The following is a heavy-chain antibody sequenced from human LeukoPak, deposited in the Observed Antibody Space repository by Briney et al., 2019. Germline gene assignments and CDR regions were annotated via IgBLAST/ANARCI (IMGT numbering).Heavy chain of an antibody. CDR3: AREPTGTYYFDY. Sequence: GGSLRLSCAASGFSFSTYAMHWVRQAPGKGLDWVAMIWSDGSNQYYADSVKGRFTISRENSKNTLYLQMNSLRAEDTAVYYCAREPTGTYYFDYWGQGTLVTVSS. CDR1: GFSFSTYA. J-gene: IGHJ4*02. D-gene: IGHD2-8*02. V-gene: IGHV3-33*01. CDR2: IWSDGSNQ.